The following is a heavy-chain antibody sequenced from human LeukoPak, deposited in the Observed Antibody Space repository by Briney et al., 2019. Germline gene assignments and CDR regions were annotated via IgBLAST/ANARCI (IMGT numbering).Heavy chain of an antibody. D-gene: IGHD3-22*01. J-gene: IGHJ4*02. V-gene: IGHV1-69*04. Sequence: SVKVSCKASGSTFSSYAISWVRQAPGQGLEWMGRIIPILGIANYAQKFQGRVTITADKSTSTAYMELSSLRSEDTAVYYCARDAPLYYDSSGLGGDYWGQGTLVTVSS. CDR1: GSTFSSYA. CDR3: ARDAPLYYDSSGLGGDY. CDR2: IIPILGIA.